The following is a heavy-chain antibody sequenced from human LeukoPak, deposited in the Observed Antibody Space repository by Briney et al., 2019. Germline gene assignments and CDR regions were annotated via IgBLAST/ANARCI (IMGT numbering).Heavy chain of an antibody. J-gene: IGHJ4*02. Sequence: SVKVSCKASGGTFSSYAISWVRQAPGQGLEWMGGIIPIFGTANYAQKFQGRVTITADESTSTAYMELSSLRSEDTAVYYCARESEAYDFWSGYFGWGQGTLVTVSS. D-gene: IGHD3-3*01. CDR3: ARESEAYDFWSGYFG. CDR1: GGTFSSYA. CDR2: IIPIFGTA. V-gene: IGHV1-69*13.